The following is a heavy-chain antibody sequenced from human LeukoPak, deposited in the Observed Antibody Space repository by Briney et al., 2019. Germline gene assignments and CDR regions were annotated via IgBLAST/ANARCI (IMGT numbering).Heavy chain of an antibody. D-gene: IGHD1-26*01. J-gene: IGHJ4*02. CDR3: ARAPSVSHSYFDY. Sequence: PSETLSLTCTVSGGSISSYYWSWIRQPPVKGLEWIGYIYYSGSTNYNPSLKSRVTISVDTSKNQFSLKLSSVTAADTAVYYCARAPSVSHSYFDYWGQGTLVTVSS. CDR1: GGSISSYY. CDR2: IYYSGST. V-gene: IGHV4-59*01.